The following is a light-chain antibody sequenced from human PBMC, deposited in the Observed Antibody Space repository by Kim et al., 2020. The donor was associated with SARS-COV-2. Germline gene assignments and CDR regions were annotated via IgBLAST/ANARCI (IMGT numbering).Light chain of an antibody. V-gene: IGKV1-33*01. Sequence: ALVGDRVTITCQASRHISNYLNWYQQKPRKAPKLLIYDASTLETGVSSRFSGSGSGSHFTFTISSLQPEDIATYYCQQYTSLPLTFGGGTKVDIK. CDR3: QQYTSLPLT. J-gene: IGKJ4*01. CDR2: DAS. CDR1: RHISNY.